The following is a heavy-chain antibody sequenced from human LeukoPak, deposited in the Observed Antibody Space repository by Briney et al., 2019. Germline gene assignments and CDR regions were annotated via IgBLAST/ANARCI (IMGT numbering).Heavy chain of an antibody. D-gene: IGHD3-10*02. J-gene: IGHJ6*04. Sequence: PGGSLRLSCAASGFTFSSYWMSWVRQAPGKGLEWVASIKSDGSAYQYLDSVKGRFTNSRDNAKNSLYLQMNSLRAEDTAVYYCAELGITMIGGVWGKGTTVTISS. CDR2: IKSDGSAY. CDR3: AELGITMIGGV. V-gene: IGHV3-7*01. CDR1: GFTFSSYW.